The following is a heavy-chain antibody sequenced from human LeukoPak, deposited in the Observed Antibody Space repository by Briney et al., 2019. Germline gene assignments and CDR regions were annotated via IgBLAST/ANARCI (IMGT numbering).Heavy chain of an antibody. D-gene: IGHD3-22*01. CDR2: IYYCGST. CDR1: GGSISSYY. J-gene: IGHJ4*02. V-gene: IGHV4-59*01. Sequence: SETLSLTCTVSGGSISSYYWSWIRQPPGKGLEWIGYIYYCGSTHYNPSLKSRVTKSVDTSKNQFSLKLSSVTAADTAVYYCARAGGYDSSGYYPYYFDYWGQGTLVTVSS. CDR3: ARAGGYDSSGYYPYYFDY.